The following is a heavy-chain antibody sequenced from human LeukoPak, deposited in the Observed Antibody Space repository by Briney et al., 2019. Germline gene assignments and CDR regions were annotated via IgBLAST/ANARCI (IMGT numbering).Heavy chain of an antibody. CDR3: VKEGGDILTGLNWFDP. D-gene: IGHD3-9*01. Sequence: GGSLRLSCAASGFTFSSYAMSWVRQAPGKGLEWVSLTYGGGTTYYADSVKGRFTISRDNSKNTLYLQMSSLRAEDTAVYYCVKEGGDILTGLNWFDPWGQGTLVTVSS. V-gene: IGHV3-66*01. J-gene: IGHJ5*02. CDR1: GFTFSSYA. CDR2: TYGGGTT.